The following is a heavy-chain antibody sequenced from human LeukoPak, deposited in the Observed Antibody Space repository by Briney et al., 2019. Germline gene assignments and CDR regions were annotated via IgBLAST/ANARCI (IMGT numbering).Heavy chain of an antibody. CDR3: ARHGGSGLDWFDP. CDR2: IYTTGST. D-gene: IGHD3-10*01. CDR1: GGSISSGSYY. V-gene: IGHV4-61*02. Sequence: SETLSLTCTVSGGSISSGSYYWSWIRQPAGKGLEWIGRIYTTGSTNYNPSLNSRVTISVDTSNNQFSLKLSSVTAADTAVYYCARHGGSGLDWFDPWGQGTLVTVSS. J-gene: IGHJ5*02.